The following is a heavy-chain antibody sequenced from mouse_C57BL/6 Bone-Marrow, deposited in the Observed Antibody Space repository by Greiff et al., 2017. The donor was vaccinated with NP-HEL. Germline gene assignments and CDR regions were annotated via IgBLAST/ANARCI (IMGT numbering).Heavy chain of an antibody. Sequence: EVQRVESGGGLVKPGGSLKLSCAASGFTFSSYAMSWVRQTPDKRLEWVATISDGGSYTYYPDNVKGRFTISRDNAKNNLYLQMSHLKSEDTARYYCAGDYYGSSLDYWGQGTTLTVSS. V-gene: IGHV5-4*01. CDR3: AGDYYGSSLDY. CDR1: GFTFSSYA. CDR2: ISDGGSYT. J-gene: IGHJ2*01. D-gene: IGHD1-1*01.